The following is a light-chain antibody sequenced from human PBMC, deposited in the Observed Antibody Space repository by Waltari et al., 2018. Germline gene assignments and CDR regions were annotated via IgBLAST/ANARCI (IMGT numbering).Light chain of an antibody. J-gene: IGLJ1*01. V-gene: IGLV2-14*01. CDR3: SSYTSSSTF. Sequence: QSALTQPASVSGSPGQSITISCTGTSSDVGGYNYVSWYQQHPGKAPKLMIYDVSKRPSGVSKRFSGSKSGNTASLTISGLQAEDEADYYCSSYTSSSTFFGTGTKVTVL. CDR2: DVS. CDR1: SSDVGGYNY.